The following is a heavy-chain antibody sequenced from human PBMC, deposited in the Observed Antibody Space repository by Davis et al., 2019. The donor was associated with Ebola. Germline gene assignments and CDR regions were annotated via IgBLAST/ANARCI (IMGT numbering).Heavy chain of an antibody. V-gene: IGHV3-23*01. D-gene: IGHD6-13*01. J-gene: IGHJ3*01. CDR1: GFTVSSNY. Sequence: GGSLRLSCAASGFTVSSNYMTWVRQAPGKGLEWVSAISGSGGSTYYADSVKGRFTISRDNSKKTMYLQMNSLRAEDTAVYYCVKDTSSIWFDVWGQGTTVTVSS. CDR2: ISGSGGST. CDR3: VKDTSSIWFDV.